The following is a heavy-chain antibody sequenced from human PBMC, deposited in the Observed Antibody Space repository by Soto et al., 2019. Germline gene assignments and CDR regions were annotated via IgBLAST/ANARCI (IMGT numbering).Heavy chain of an antibody. CDR1: GFTLTSYS. CDR2: ISSSSSHI. Sequence: GGSLRLSCEASGFTLTSYSMNWVRQASGKGLEWVSSISSSSSHIYYADSVKGRFTISRDNARNSLYLQMNSLRAKDTAVYYCVRERGLSSFYGMDVWGQGTTVTVSS. V-gene: IGHV3-21*01. J-gene: IGHJ6*02. D-gene: IGHD3-10*01. CDR3: VRERGLSSFYGMDV.